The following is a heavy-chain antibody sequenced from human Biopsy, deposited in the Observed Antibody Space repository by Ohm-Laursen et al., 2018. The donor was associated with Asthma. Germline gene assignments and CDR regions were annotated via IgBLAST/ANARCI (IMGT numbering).Heavy chain of an antibody. J-gene: IGHJ4*02. CDR1: GFTVSRDY. D-gene: IGHD6-19*01. Sequence: GSLRLSCAASGFTVSRDYKLWVRQAPGKGLEWVSTISGSSIIIHYGGSVKGRFTISRDNSKSTLFLQMDSLSAEDTAVYYCAKDFRGIAVAGDRGFDYWGQGTLVTVSS. CDR3: AKDFRGIAVAGDRGFDY. V-gene: IGHV3-23*01. CDR2: ISGSSIII.